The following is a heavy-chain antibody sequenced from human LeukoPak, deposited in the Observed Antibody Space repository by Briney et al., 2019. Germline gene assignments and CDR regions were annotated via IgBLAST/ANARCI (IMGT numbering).Heavy chain of an antibody. Sequence: GGSLRLSCAASGFNVSSNYMSWVRQAPGKGLEWVSVIYTGGSTYYADSVKGRFTISRDNSKNTLYLQMNSLRAEDTAVYYCAKDLRRSGSYYSPDAFDIWGQGTMVTVSS. V-gene: IGHV3-53*05. CDR1: GFNVSSNY. CDR3: AKDLRRSGSYYSPDAFDI. J-gene: IGHJ3*02. CDR2: IYTGGST. D-gene: IGHD3-10*01.